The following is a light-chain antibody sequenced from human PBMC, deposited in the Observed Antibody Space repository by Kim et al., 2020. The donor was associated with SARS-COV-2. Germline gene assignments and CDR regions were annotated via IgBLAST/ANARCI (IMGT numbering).Light chain of an antibody. Sequence: ALGQTGKMTGEGDILRRYHARWYQQKPGPAPVLVIYGKDRRAAGIADRFSGSSSADTTSLTITGAQAEDEADYYCNSRVGSGDHYVFGPGTRVTVL. V-gene: IGLV3-19*01. CDR3: NSRVGSGDHYV. CDR1: ILRRYH. J-gene: IGLJ1*01. CDR2: GKD.